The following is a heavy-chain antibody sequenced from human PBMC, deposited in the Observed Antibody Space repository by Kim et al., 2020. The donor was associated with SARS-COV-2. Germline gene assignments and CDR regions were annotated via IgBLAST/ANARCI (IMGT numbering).Heavy chain of an antibody. J-gene: IGHJ4*02. V-gene: IGHV3-30*18. CDR3: AKECTSGTFPEY. D-gene: IGHD3-10*01. CDR1: GFTFRNYG. CDR2: ISCDGSKT. Sequence: GGSLRLSCAVSGFTFRNYGMHWVRQAPGKGLEWVAFISCDGSKTYYVDSVKGRFTISRDNSKNTLFLHMFALGDEDTAVYYCAKECTSGTFPEYWGQGTLVTVSS.